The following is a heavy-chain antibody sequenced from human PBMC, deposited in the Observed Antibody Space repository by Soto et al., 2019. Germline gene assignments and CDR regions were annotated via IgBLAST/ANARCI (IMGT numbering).Heavy chain of an antibody. J-gene: IGHJ3*02. CDR2: FIPVFTTA. V-gene: IGHV1-69*01. Sequence: QVQLVQSGAEVKKPGSSVKVSCKASGGSFSTYGISWVRQAPGQGLEWMGGFIPVFTTAKYAQKFQGRVSITADESTYTAYIELSSLRSEDTAVYFCARDGVDVSRTTVRHGALDIWGQGTVVTVSS. CDR3: ARDGVDVSRTTVRHGALDI. CDR1: GGSFSTYG. D-gene: IGHD4-17*01.